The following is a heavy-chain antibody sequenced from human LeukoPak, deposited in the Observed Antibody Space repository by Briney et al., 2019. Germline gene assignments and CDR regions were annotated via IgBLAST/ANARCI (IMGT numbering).Heavy chain of an antibody. J-gene: IGHJ5*02. Sequence: SQTLSLTCIVSGGSISSGSYYWTWIRQTPGKGLEWIGEINHSGITDYNPSLRSRVTISVDTSKNQFSLKLSSVTAADTAIYYCARAVIVVAAATQRNWFDPWGQGTLVTVSS. CDR2: INHSGIT. CDR3: ARAVIVVAAATQRNWFDP. V-gene: IGHV4-39*07. CDR1: GGSISSGSYY. D-gene: IGHD2-15*01.